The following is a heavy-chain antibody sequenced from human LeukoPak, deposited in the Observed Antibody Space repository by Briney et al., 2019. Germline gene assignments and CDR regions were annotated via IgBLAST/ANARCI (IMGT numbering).Heavy chain of an antibody. CDR1: GGSFSGYY. CDR3: ARLLNWFDP. V-gene: IGHV4-34*01. Sequence: SETLSLTCAAYGGSFSGYYWSWIRQPPGEGLEWIREINHSGSTNYNPSLKSRVTISVDTPKNQFPLKLSSVPAADTAVSYCARLLNWFDPWGQGTLVTVSS. CDR2: INHSGST. J-gene: IGHJ5*02.